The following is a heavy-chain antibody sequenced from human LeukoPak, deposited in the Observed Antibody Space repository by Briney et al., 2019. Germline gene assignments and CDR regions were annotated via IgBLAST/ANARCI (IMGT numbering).Heavy chain of an antibody. Sequence: ASVKVSCKASGYTFTSYGISWVRQAPGQGLEWMGWISAYNGNTNYAQKLQGRVTMTTDTSTSTAYMELRSLRSDDTAVYYCARDRYCSSTSCPNYYYYGMDVWGQGTTVTVSS. CDR2: ISAYNGNT. V-gene: IGHV1-18*01. D-gene: IGHD2-2*01. J-gene: IGHJ6*02. CDR1: GYTFTSYG. CDR3: ARDRYCSSTSCPNYYYYGMDV.